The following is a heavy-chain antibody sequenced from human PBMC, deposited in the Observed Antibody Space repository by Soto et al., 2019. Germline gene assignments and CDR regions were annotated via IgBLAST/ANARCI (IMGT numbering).Heavy chain of an antibody. V-gene: IGHV1-69*12. CDR1: AGTFSSYA. CDR2: IIPIFGTA. J-gene: IGHJ5*02. Sequence: QVQLVQSGAEVKKPGSSVKVSCKASAGTFSSYAISWVRQAPGQGLEWMEGIIPIFGTANYAQKIQGRVTTHAVESTVRKHMMLSSMISEDVVVYYCVRVGKYVLLAVVNLWFVPWGQGTLFTVSS. D-gene: IGHD3-9*01. CDR3: VRVGKYVLLAVVNLWFVP.